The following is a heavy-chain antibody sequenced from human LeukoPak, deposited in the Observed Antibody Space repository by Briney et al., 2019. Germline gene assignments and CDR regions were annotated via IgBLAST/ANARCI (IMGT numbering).Heavy chain of an antibody. CDR3: ARVEGNWFDP. Sequence: GASVTVSCKASGGTFSSYAISWVRQAPGQGLEWMGRIIPILGIANYAQKFQGRVTITADKSTSTAYMELSSLRSEDTAVYYCARVEGNWFDPWGQGTLVTVSS. CDR2: IIPILGIA. J-gene: IGHJ5*02. CDR1: GGTFSSYA. V-gene: IGHV1-69*04.